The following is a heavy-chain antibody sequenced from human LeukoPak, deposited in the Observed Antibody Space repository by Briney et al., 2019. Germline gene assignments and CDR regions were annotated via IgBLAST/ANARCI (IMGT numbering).Heavy chain of an antibody. Sequence: PGGSLRLSCAASGLTFHNTWMHWIRQTPGEGLVWVSRIINDGITTTYADSVKGRFTISRDNAKNSLFLQVNSLRAEDTALYYCATSGSGGNYPLDYWGQGTLVTVSS. J-gene: IGHJ4*02. CDR2: IINDGITT. D-gene: IGHD1-26*01. CDR1: GLTFHNTW. CDR3: ATSGSGGNYPLDY. V-gene: IGHV3-74*01.